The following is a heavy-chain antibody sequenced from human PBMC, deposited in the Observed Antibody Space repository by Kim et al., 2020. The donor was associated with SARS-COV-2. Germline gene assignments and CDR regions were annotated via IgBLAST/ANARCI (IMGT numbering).Heavy chain of an antibody. CDR2: IYSGGST. J-gene: IGHJ6*02. Sequence: GGSLRLSCAASGFTVSSNYMSWVRQAPGKGLEWVSVIYSGGSTYYADSVKGRFTISRDNSKNTLYLQMNSLRAEDTAVYYCAREFDMPGIATSGRYYYYGMDVWGQGTTVTVSS. CDR1: GFTVSSNY. CDR3: AREFDMPGIATSGRYYYYGMDV. D-gene: IGHD6-13*01. V-gene: IGHV3-53*01.